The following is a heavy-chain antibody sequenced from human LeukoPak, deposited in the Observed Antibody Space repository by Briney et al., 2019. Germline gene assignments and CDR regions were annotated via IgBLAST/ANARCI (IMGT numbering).Heavy chain of an antibody. V-gene: IGHV1-2*02. J-gene: IGHJ3*01. CDR1: GYSFSVYW. Sequence: ASVKVSCKASGYSFSVYWIHWVRLAPKEGLEGWGGFIPNTGDTTIAQKFRGRVTMTRDMSLRTVYMELNNLNSDDTAVYFCTRGVLLQDRGAFDFWGQGTMVTVTS. CDR3: TRGVLLQDRGAFDF. D-gene: IGHD3-22*01. CDR2: FIPNTGDT.